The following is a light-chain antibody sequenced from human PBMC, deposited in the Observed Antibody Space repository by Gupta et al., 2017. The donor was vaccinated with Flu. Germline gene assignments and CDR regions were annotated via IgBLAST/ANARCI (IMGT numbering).Light chain of an antibody. J-gene: IGLJ2*01. CDR1: SSDVGGYNY. V-gene: IGLV2-8*01. CDR2: EVN. CDR3: CSYGGSKF. Sequence: QSALPQPPSASGSPGQSVTISCTGTSSDVGGYNYVSWYQQHPGKAPKLIIYEVNKRPSGVPDRFSGSKSGNTASLTVSGLLAEDEADYYCCSYGGSKFFGGGTKLTVL.